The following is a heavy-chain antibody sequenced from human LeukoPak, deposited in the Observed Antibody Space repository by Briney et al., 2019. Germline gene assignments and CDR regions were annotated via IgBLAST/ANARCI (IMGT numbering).Heavy chain of an antibody. CDR2: INGDGSST. Sequence: GGSLRLSRVASGFTFRSYWIHWVRRAPGKGLGLVSRINGDGSSTTYADSVKGRFTISRDNAKNTLYLQMDSLRVADTAVYYCARGGGNGGVNYGMDVWGKGTTVTVSS. CDR1: GFTFRSYW. CDR3: ARGGGNGGVNYGMDV. V-gene: IGHV3-74*01. D-gene: IGHD3-16*01. J-gene: IGHJ6*04.